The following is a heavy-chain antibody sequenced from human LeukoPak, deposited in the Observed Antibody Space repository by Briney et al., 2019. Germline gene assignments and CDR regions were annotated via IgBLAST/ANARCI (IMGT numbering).Heavy chain of an antibody. CDR3: AKADRLDGGPYLIGP. V-gene: IGHV1-2*02. Sequence: ASVKVSCKTSGYSFTDYYMYWVRQAPGQGLEWMGWINPNSGGTSSAQKFQGRVTMTRDTSITTVYMEVSWLTSDDTAIYYCAKADRLDGGPYLIGPWGQGTLVTVSS. CDR1: GYSFTDYY. J-gene: IGHJ5*02. D-gene: IGHD2-21*01. CDR2: INPNSGGT.